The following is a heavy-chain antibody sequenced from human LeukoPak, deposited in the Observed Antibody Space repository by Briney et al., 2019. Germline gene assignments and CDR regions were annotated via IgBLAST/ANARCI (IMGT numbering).Heavy chain of an antibody. CDR2: IYSGGNI. Sequence: GGSLRLSCAASGFTVSSTYMSWVRQAPGKGLEWVSVIYSGGNIYYIDSVKGRFTISRDTSKNTLYLQMNSLRAEDTAVYYCARVGYYDFWSGSYGMDVWGQGTTVTVSS. V-gene: IGHV3-53*01. CDR3: ARVGYYDFWSGSYGMDV. D-gene: IGHD3-3*01. J-gene: IGHJ6*02. CDR1: GFTVSSTY.